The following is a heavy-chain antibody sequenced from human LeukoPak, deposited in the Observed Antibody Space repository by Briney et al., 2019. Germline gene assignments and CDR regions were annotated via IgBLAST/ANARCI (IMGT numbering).Heavy chain of an antibody. D-gene: IGHD6-13*01. CDR1: GFTLDDYS. Sequence: PGGSLRLSCAASGFTLDDYSMHWVRQSPGKGLEWLSGLGWNGDIIDYADSVKGRFTISRDNAKNSLYLQMDSLKTEDTALYYCAKRSLIAASGTLFDFWGQGTRVTVSS. V-gene: IGHV3-9*01. CDR3: AKRSLIAASGTLFDF. CDR2: LGWNGDII. J-gene: IGHJ4*02.